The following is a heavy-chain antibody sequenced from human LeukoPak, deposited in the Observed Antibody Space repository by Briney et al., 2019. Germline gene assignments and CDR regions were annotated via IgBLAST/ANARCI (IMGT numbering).Heavy chain of an antibody. Sequence: GGSLRLSCAASGFNFANHAMSWVRQTPGKGLEWVSAISGGGDITYYADSVTGRFTISRDNSKNTLYLQMNSLRAEDTAVYYCARDLGYSYGQSDYWGQGTLVTVSS. V-gene: IGHV3-23*01. D-gene: IGHD5-18*01. CDR2: ISGGGDIT. CDR3: ARDLGYSYGQSDY. CDR1: GFNFANHA. J-gene: IGHJ4*02.